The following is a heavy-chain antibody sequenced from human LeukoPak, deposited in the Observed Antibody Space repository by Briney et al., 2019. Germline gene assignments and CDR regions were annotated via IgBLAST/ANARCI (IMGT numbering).Heavy chain of an antibody. J-gene: IGHJ4*02. D-gene: IGHD3-10*01. CDR2: INPNSDGT. V-gene: IGHV1-2*02. Sequence: VASVKVSCKASGYTFTGYYIHWVRQAPGQGLEWMGWINPNSDGTNYAQKFQGRVTMTRDTSISTAYMELSRLRSDDTAVYYCARGLRDSLLWFGELPSSFDYWGQGTLVTVSS. CDR1: GYTFTGYY. CDR3: ARGLRDSLLWFGELPSSFDY.